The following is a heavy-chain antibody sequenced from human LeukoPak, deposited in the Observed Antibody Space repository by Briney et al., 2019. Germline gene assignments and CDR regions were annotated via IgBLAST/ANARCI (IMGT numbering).Heavy chain of an antibody. CDR3: ARGPLSRYFDWLLLDYYYYGMDV. J-gene: IGHJ6*02. D-gene: IGHD3-9*01. Sequence: GASVKVSCKASGGTFSSYAISWVRQATGQGLEWMGWMNPNSGNTGYAQKFQGRVTMTRNTSISTAYMELSSLRSEDTAVYYCARGPLSRYFDWLLLDYYYYGMDVWGQGTTVTVSS. CDR1: GGTFSSYA. CDR2: MNPNSGNT. V-gene: IGHV1-8*02.